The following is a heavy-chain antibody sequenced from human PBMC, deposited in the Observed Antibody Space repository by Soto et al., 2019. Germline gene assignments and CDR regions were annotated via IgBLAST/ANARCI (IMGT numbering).Heavy chain of an antibody. CDR3: AKHNYGSGSTYFDY. D-gene: IGHD3-10*01. J-gene: IGHJ4*02. CDR1: GGSFSGYY. Sequence: SETLSLTCAVYGGSFSGYYWTWIRQPPGTGLEWIGEINHSGSTNYNPSLKSRVTISVDTSKNQFSLKLNSMTAADTAVYYCAKHNYGSGSTYFDYWGQGTLVTVSS. V-gene: IGHV4-34*01. CDR2: INHSGST.